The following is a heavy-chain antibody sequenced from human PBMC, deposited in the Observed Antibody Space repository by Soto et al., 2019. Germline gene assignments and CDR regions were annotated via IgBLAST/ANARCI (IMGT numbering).Heavy chain of an antibody. D-gene: IGHD3-3*01. J-gene: IGHJ5*02. CDR3: ARHRITIFGVATGWFDP. CDR1: GGSISSSSYY. V-gene: IGHV4-39*01. Sequence: SETLSLTCTVSGGSISSSSYYWGWIRQPPGKGLEWIGSIYYSGSTYYNPSLKSRVTISVDTSKNQFSLKLSSVTAADTAAYYCARHRITIFGVATGWFDPWGQGTLVTVSS. CDR2: IYYSGST.